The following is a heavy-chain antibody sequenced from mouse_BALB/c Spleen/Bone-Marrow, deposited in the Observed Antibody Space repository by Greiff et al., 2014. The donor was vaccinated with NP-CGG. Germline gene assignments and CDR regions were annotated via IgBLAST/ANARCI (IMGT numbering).Heavy chain of an antibody. CDR3: ARTGYDYYLDY. Sequence: VQLQQSGAELVMPGASVKMSCKASGYTFTDYWMHWVKQRPGQGLEWIGAIDTSDSYTSYNQKFKGKATLTVDESSSTAYMQLSSLTSEDSAVYYCARTGYDYYLDYWGQGTTLTVSS. D-gene: IGHD2-4*01. CDR1: GYTFTDYW. CDR2: IDTSDSYT. J-gene: IGHJ2*01. V-gene: IGHV1-69*01.